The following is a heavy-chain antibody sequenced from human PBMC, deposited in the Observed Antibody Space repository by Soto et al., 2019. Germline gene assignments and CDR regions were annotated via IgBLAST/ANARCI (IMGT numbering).Heavy chain of an antibody. D-gene: IGHD3-3*01. CDR2: ISSSSSTI. CDR3: ARTLGFLEWLSGNDY. Sequence: PGGSLRLSCAASGFTFSSYSMNWVRQAPGKGLEWVSYISSSSSTIYYADSVKGRFTISRDNAKNSLYLQMNSLRAEDTAVYYCARTLGFLEWLSGNDYWGQGTLVTVSS. J-gene: IGHJ4*02. V-gene: IGHV3-48*01. CDR1: GFTFSSYS.